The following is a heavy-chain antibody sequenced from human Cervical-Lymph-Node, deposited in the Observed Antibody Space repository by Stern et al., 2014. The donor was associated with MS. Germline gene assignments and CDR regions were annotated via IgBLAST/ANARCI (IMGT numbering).Heavy chain of an antibody. CDR3: ARAGDYYDRYFDF. CDR2: SYPRGSA. J-gene: IGHJ4*02. D-gene: IGHD4-17*01. Sequence: QVQLQESGPGLVKASETLSLTCTVSRDSLSTYYWTWLRQSAGQGLELLGRSYPRGSAHYNPSLKSRVAMSVDTSKNQFSLKLTSVTAADSAVYYCARAGDYYDRYFDFWGQGSLVTVSS. CDR1: RDSLSTYY. V-gene: IGHV4-4*07.